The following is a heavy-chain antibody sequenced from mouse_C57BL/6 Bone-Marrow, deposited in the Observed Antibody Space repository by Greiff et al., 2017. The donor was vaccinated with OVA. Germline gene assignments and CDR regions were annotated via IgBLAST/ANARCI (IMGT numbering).Heavy chain of an antibody. D-gene: IGHD2-2*01. J-gene: IGHJ2*01. CDR3: ARSLYGYDFDY. Sequence: EVKLQQSGPELVKPGASVKISCKASGYSFTGYYMNWVKQSPEKSLEWIGEINPSTGGTTYNQKFKAKATLTVDKSSSTAYMQLKSLTSEDSAVYYCARSLYGYDFDYWGQGTTLTVSS. V-gene: IGHV1-42*01. CDR2: INPSTGGT. CDR1: GYSFTGYY.